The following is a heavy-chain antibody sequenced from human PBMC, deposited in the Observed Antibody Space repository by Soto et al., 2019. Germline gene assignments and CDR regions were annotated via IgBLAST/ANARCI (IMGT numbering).Heavy chain of an antibody. CDR2: IYYSGST. J-gene: IGHJ4*02. D-gene: IGHD6-13*01. Sequence: SETLSLTCTVSGGSISSGGYYWSWIRQHPGKGLEWIGYIYYSGSTYYNPSLKSRVTISVDTSKNQFSLKLSSVTAADTAVYYCALNTPQTSGIAAAGTLDYWGQGTLVTVSS. CDR1: GGSISSGGYY. CDR3: ALNTPQTSGIAAAGTLDY. V-gene: IGHV4-31*03.